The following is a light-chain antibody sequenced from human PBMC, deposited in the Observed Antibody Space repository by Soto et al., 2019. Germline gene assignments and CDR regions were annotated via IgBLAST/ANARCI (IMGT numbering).Light chain of an antibody. V-gene: IGLV1-40*01. CDR2: GST. J-gene: IGLJ1*01. Sequence: QSVLTQPPSVSGAPGQRVTISRTGGSSNIGAGYDVNWYQQFPGTVPRLLIYGSTNRPSGVPDRFSGSKSGTSASLAITGLQAEDEAHYHCQSYDTSLSGARVFGTGTKVTVL. CDR1: SSNIGAGYD. CDR3: QSYDTSLSGARV.